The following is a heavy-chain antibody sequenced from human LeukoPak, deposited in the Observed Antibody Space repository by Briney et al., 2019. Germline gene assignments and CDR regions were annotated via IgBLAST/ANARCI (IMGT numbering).Heavy chain of an antibody. CDR1: GFTFSSYA. Sequence: PGGSLRLSCAASGFTFSSYAMHWVRQAPGKGLEYVSAISSNGVSTYYANSVKGRFTISRDNSKNTLYLQMGSLRAEDMAVYYCARVPLYCSSSSCYVDYWGQGTLVTVSS. CDR3: ARVPLYCSSSSCYVDY. D-gene: IGHD2-2*01. V-gene: IGHV3-64*01. CDR2: ISSNGVST. J-gene: IGHJ4*02.